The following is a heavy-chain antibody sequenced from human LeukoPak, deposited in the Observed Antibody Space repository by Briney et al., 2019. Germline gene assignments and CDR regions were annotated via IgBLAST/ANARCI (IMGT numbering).Heavy chain of an antibody. CDR3: AKGCKYCSGGSCYSDAFDI. J-gene: IGHJ3*02. CDR1: GFTFNDYA. V-gene: IGHV3-9*01. CDR2: ISWNSGSI. D-gene: IGHD2-15*01. Sequence: PRGSLRLSCAASGFTFNDYAMHWVRQAPGEGLEWVSGISWNSGSIGYADSVKGRFTISRDNAKNSLYLQMNSLRAEDTALYYCAKGCKYCSGGSCYSDAFDIWGQGTMVTVSS.